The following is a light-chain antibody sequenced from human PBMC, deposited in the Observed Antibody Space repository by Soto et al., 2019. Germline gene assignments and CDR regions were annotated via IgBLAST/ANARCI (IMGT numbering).Light chain of an antibody. J-gene: IGKJ1*01. CDR2: AAS. Sequence: DIQMTQSPSSLSASVGYRFTITCRASQSISSYLNWYQQRPGKAPNLLIYAASSLQSGVPSRFNGSGSETDFTLTISSLQPEDFATYYCQQSDSTPWTFGQGTMVDIK. V-gene: IGKV1-39*01. CDR1: QSISSY. CDR3: QQSDSTPWT.